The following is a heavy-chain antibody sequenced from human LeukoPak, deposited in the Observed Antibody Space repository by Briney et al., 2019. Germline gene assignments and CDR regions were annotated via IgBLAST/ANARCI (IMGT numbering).Heavy chain of an antibody. J-gene: IGHJ5*02. Sequence: GGSLRLSCAASGFTFSNAWMSWVRQAPGKGLEWVGRIKSKNVGGTTDYAAPVKGRFTISRDDSKNTVYLQMSSLKIEDTAVYYCTSHAAFDPWGQGTLVTVSS. CDR2: IKSKNVGGTT. CDR1: GFTFSNAW. CDR3: TSHAAFDP. V-gene: IGHV3-15*01.